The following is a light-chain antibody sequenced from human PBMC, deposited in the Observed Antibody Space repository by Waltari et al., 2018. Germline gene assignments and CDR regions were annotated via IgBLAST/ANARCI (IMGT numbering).Light chain of an antibody. CDR1: QTVGYS. CDR3: LQRSISCT. Sequence: ILLTQFPDTLSFSPGERATLSCSASQTVGYSLAWYQHKPGQPPRLLIYDASKRATGIPARVSGSGSGTEFTLTIDSLESEDSAIYFCLQRSISCTFGQGARLEIK. CDR2: DAS. J-gene: IGKJ2*02. V-gene: IGKV3-11*01.